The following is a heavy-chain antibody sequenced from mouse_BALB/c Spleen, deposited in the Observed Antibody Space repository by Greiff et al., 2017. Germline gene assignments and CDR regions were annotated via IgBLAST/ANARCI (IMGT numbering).Heavy chain of an antibody. CDR1: GYTFTSYW. CDR3: ARGTTVNFDY. Sequence: SGAELAKPGASVKMSCKASGYTFTSYWMHWVKQRPGQGLEWIGYINPSTGYTEYNQKFKDKATLTADKSSSTAYMQLSSLTSEDSAVYYCARGTTVNFDYWGQGTTLTVSS. V-gene: IGHV1-7*01. D-gene: IGHD1-1*01. CDR2: INPSTGYT. J-gene: IGHJ2*01.